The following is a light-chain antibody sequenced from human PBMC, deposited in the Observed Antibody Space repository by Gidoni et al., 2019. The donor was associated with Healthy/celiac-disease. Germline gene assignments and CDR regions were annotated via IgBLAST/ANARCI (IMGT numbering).Light chain of an antibody. V-gene: IGKV3-20*01. CDR2: GAS. Sequence: EIVLTQSPGTLSLSPGERATLSCRASQSVSSSYLAWYQQKPGQAPRLLIYGASTRAPGSPDRFSGSGAGRDFTLTTSRLEPEDYAVDYCQQYGSSPKTFGQGTKVEIK. CDR3: QQYGSSPKT. CDR1: QSVSSSY. J-gene: IGKJ1*01.